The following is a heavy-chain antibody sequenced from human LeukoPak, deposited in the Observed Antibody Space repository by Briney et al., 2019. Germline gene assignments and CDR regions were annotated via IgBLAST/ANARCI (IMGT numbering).Heavy chain of an antibody. CDR3: AKAGRGYSSVYYYMDV. Sequence: PGGSLRLSCAASGFTFSTYAMFWVRQAPGKGLEWVAFIRYDGSNKYYADSVKGRFTISRDNSKNTLYLQMNSLRAEDTAVYYCAKAGRGYSSVYYYMDVWGKGTTVTVSS. J-gene: IGHJ6*03. D-gene: IGHD5-18*01. V-gene: IGHV3-30*02. CDR2: IRYDGSNK. CDR1: GFTFSTYA.